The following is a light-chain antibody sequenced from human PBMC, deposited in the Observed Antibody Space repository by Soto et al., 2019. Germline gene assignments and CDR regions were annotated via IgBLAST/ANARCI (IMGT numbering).Light chain of an antibody. CDR3: SSYAGINNLGV. CDR2: EVT. J-gene: IGLJ1*01. V-gene: IGLV2-8*01. Sequence: QSALTQPPSASGSPGQSVTISCTGTSSDVGGYKDVSWYQQHPGKAPKLMIFEVTKRPSGVPDRFSGSKSGNTASLTVSGLQAEDEADYYCSSYAGINNLGVFGTGTKLTVL. CDR1: SSDVGGYKD.